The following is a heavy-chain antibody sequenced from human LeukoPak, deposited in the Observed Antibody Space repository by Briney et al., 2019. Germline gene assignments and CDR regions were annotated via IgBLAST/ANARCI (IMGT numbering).Heavy chain of an antibody. CDR3: ARNYYDSSGYYSGIDY. Sequence: SETLSLTCTVSGGSISSGSYYWSWIRQHPGKGLEWIGYIYYSGSTYYNPSLKSRVTISVDTPKNQFSLKLSSVTAADTAVYYCARNYYDSSGYYSGIDYWGQGTLVTVSS. V-gene: IGHV4-31*03. CDR2: IYYSGST. D-gene: IGHD3-22*01. CDR1: GGSISSGSYY. J-gene: IGHJ4*02.